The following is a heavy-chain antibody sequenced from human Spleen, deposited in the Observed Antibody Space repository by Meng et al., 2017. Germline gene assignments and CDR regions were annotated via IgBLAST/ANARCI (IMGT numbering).Heavy chain of an antibody. CDR1: GGSISSSNW. CDR3: ASYYRRQGLSPSGGRFDY. D-gene: IGHD3-10*01. CDR2: INHSGST. J-gene: IGHJ4*02. V-gene: IGHV4-4*02. Sequence: QLQRPGSGPGLVKLSGPLSLPCPGSGGSISSSNWWSWVRQPPGKGLEWIGEINHSGSTNYNPSLKSRVTISVDTSKNQFSLKLSSVTAADTAVYYCASYYRRQGLSPSGGRFDYWGQGTLVTVSS.